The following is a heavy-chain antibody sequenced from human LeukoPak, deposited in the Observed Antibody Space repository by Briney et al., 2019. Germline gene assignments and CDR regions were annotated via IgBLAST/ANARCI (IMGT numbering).Heavy chain of an antibody. Sequence: TGGSLRLSCAASGFTFSSYGMHWVRQAPGKGLEGVAFIRYDGSNKYYADSVKGRFTISRDNSKNTLYLQMNSLKTEDTAVYCCCPRAFDIWGQGTMVTVSS. J-gene: IGHJ3*02. V-gene: IGHV3-30*02. CDR2: IRYDGSNK. CDR1: GFTFSSYG. CDR3: CPRAFDI.